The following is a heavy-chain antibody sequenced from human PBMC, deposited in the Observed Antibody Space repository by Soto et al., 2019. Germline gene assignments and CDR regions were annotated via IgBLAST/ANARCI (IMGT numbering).Heavy chain of an antibody. D-gene: IGHD1-26*01. Sequence: GGSLRLSCAASGITCRRFAMHWVRQAPGKGLQWLAGIAYDGSKKNSADSVKGRFTISRDNSKNTQYQQMNRLRVEDTAVYYCSRDSEDGLDVWGQGTTVTVSS. V-gene: IGHV3-30-3*01. CDR2: IAYDGSKK. CDR1: GITCRRFA. CDR3: SRDSEDGLDV. J-gene: IGHJ6*02.